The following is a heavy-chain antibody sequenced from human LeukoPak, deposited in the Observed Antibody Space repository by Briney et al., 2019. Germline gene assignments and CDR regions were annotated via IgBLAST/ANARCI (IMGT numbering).Heavy chain of an antibody. CDR3: AKDCGRIVPVYYFDY. CDR2: ISYDGSNK. CDR1: GFTFSSYA. J-gene: IGHJ4*02. V-gene: IGHV3-30-3*01. Sequence: PGRSLRLSCAASGFTFSSYAMHWVRQAPGKGLEWVAVISYDGSNKYYADSVKGRFTISRDNSKNTLYLQMNSLRAEDTAVYYCAKDCGRIVPVYYFDYWGQGTLVTVSS. D-gene: IGHD2-15*01.